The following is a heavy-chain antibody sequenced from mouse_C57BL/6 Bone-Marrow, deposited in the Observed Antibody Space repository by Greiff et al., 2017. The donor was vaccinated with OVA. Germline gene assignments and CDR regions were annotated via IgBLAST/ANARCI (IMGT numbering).Heavy chain of an antibody. V-gene: IGHV14-4*01. CDR1: GFNIKDDY. D-gene: IGHD2-1*01. J-gene: IGHJ2*01. Sequence: VQLQQSGAELVRPGASVKLSCTASGFNIKDDYMHWVKQRPEQGLEWIGWIDPANGDTEYASKFQGKATITADTSSNTAYLQLSSLTSEDTAVYYCTSYGNFAYWGQGTTLTVSS. CDR2: IDPANGDT. CDR3: TSYGNFAY.